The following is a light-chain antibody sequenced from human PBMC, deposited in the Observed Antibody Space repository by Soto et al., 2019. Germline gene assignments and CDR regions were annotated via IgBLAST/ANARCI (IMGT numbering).Light chain of an antibody. CDR3: QQANTFPVT. Sequence: DIQMTQSPSSVSASVGDRVTFTCRASQHISSWLAWYQQKPGKAPKLLIAAASILQSGVPSRFSGSGYGTHFTLTISSLQPEDFATYFCQQANTFPVTFGPGTRLEIK. V-gene: IGKV1-12*01. J-gene: IGKJ3*01. CDR1: QHISSW. CDR2: AAS.